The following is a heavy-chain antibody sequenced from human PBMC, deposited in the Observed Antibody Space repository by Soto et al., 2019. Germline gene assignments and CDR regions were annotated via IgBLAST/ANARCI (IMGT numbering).Heavy chain of an antibody. V-gene: IGHV4-31*03. J-gene: IGHJ5*02. CDR1: GGSISSGGYY. CDR2: IYYSGST. D-gene: IGHD6-13*01. Sequence: SETLSLTCTVSGGSISSGGYYWSWIRQHPGKGLEWIGYIYYSGSTYYNPSLKSRVTISVDTSKNQFSLKLSSVTAADTAVYYCASNPPPAAGTVRDWFGPWGQGTLVTVSS. CDR3: ASNPPPAAGTVRDWFGP.